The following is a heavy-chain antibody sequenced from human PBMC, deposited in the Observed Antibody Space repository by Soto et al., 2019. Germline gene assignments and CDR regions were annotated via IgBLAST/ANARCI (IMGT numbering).Heavy chain of an antibody. Sequence: SETRSLTCTVSGGSISSSSYYWGWIRQPPGKGLEWIGSIYYSGSTYYNPSLKSRVTISVDTSKNQFSLKLSSVTAADTAVYYCAAGGGLPRYYWGQGTLVTVSS. D-gene: IGHD5-12*01. V-gene: IGHV4-39*01. CDR2: IYYSGST. CDR3: AAGGGLPRYY. J-gene: IGHJ4*02. CDR1: GGSISSSSYY.